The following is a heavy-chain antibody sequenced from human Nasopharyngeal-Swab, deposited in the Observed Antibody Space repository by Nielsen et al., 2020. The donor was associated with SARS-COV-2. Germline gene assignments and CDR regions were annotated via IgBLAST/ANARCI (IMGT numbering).Heavy chain of an antibody. CDR1: GFSFNTYA. CDR3: AKDPGSSSSEGYFDY. J-gene: IGHJ4*02. Sequence: GESLKISCAASGFSFNTYAMSWVRQAPGKGLEWVSAITSSGANTYYADSVKGRFTISRDNSKNTLYLQMNSLRAEDTAVYYCAKDPGSSSSEGYFDYWGQGTLVTVSS. D-gene: IGHD6-6*01. V-gene: IGHV3-23*01. CDR2: ITSSGANT.